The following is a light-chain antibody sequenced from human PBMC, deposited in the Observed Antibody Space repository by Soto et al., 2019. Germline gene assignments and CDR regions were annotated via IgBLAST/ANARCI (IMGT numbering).Light chain of an antibody. CDR2: DAS. J-gene: IGKJ1*01. CDR3: QQYSDSVGT. CDR1: QSVSRN. V-gene: IGKV3-11*01. Sequence: EIWKTQSPATLSLSPGERSTLSCRASQSVSRNLAWYQQRPGQAPRLLINDASNRAAGIPARFSGSGSGTDFTLTISRLEPEDFAVYYCQQYSDSVGTFGQGTKVDI.